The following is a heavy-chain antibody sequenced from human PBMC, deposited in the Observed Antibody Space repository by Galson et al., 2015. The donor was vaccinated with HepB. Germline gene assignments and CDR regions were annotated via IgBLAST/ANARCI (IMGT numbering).Heavy chain of an antibody. J-gene: IGHJ4*02. CDR2: ISSDGSDT. V-gene: IGHV3-30-3*01. CDR3: ARDVGPGNRPLDY. Sequence: SLRLSCAASGFHFKNYAMHWVRQAPGKGPEWLTIISSDGSDTYYADSVKGRFTISRDNSKTMLHLQMNSLRAEDTAVYYCARDVGPGNRPLDYWGQGTLVTVSS. D-gene: IGHD1-14*01. CDR1: GFHFKNYA.